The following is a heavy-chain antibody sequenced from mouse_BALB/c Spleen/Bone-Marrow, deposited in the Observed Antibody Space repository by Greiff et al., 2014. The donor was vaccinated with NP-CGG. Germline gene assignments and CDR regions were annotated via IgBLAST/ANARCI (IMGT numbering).Heavy chain of an antibody. CDR2: ILPGSVTT. J-gene: IGHJ2*01. CDR1: GYTFSSYW. Sequence: VQLQQSGAELLKPGASVKISCKATGYTFSSYWIVWIKQRPGHGLEWIGEILPGSVTTNYNGRFKGKATFTADTSSNTAYMQLSSLTSEDSAVYYCARDHFDYWGPGTTLTVSS. V-gene: IGHV1-9*01. CDR3: ARDHFDY.